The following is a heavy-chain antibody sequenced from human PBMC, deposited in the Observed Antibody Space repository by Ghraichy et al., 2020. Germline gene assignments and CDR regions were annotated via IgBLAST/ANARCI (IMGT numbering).Heavy chain of an antibody. D-gene: IGHD3-22*01. Sequence: SETLSLTCSVSGGSISSSSWWTWVRQPPGKGLEWVGEIYHGGSTNYNPSLKSRLTISLDQPKNQFSLELNSVTAADTAVYYCARKGEYDYSDSSGYYYGYYLDFWGQGTLVTVSS. CDR2: IYHGGST. V-gene: IGHV4-4*02. J-gene: IGHJ4*02. CDR3: ARKGEYDYSDSSGYYYGYYLDF. CDR1: GGSISSSSW.